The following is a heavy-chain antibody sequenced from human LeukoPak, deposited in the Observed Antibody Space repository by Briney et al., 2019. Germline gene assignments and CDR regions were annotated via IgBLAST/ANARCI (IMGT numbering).Heavy chain of an antibody. D-gene: IGHD1-1*01. CDR1: GFTFSSYV. CDR3: AKYELETGY. J-gene: IGHJ4*02. V-gene: IGHV3-23*01. Sequence: PGGSLRLSCAASGFTFSSYVVGWVRQAPGKGLEWVSVISGSGGETNYADSVKGRSTISRDNSKNTLHLQMNSLRAEDTAVYYCAKYELETGYWGQGTLVTVSS. CDR2: ISGSGGET.